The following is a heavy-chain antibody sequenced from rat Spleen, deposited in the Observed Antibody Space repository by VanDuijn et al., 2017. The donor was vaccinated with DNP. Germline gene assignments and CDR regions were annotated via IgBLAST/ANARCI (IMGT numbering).Heavy chain of an antibody. D-gene: IGHD1-6*01. J-gene: IGHJ2*01. V-gene: IGHV5-22*01. Sequence: EVQLVESGGDLVQPGRSLKLSCAASGFTFSDYYMAWVRQAPTKGLEWVAYISYDGPNTCYGDSVKGRFKISRDNAKSTLYLQMNSLRSEDMATYYCASWGILAYYFDSWGQGVMVTVSS. CDR1: GFTFSDYY. CDR2: ISYDGPNT. CDR3: ASWGILAYYFDS.